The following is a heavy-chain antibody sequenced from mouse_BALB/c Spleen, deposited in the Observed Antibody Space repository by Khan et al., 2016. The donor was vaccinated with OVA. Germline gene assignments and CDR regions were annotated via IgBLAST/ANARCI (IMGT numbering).Heavy chain of an antibody. V-gene: IGHV2-2*02. J-gene: IGHJ3*01. D-gene: IGHD2-4*01. Sequence: QVRLQQSGPGLVQPSQSLSITCTVSGFSLTTYGVHWVRQSPGKGLEWLGVIWSGGTTDYSAAFISRLSITKDNSKSQVFFKMNSLQANDTAIYYCARNYDYDEGLAYWGQGTLVTGSA. CDR2: IWSGGTT. CDR3: ARNYDYDEGLAY. CDR1: GFSLTTYG.